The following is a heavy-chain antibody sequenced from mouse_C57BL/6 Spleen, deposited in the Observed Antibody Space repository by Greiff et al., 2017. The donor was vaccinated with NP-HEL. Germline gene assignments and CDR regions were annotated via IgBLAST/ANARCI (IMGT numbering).Heavy chain of an antibody. CDR3: ASYYGSSPFAD. V-gene: IGHV1-69*01. CDR1: GYTFTSYW. Sequence: VQLQQPGAELVMPGASVKLSCKASGYTFTSYWMHWVKQRPGQGLEWIGEIDPSDRSTHYNQKFKGKSTLTVDKSFSTAYMQLSRLTSEDSAVYYCASYYGSSPFADWGQGTLVTVSA. D-gene: IGHD1-1*01. CDR2: IDPSDRST. J-gene: IGHJ3*01.